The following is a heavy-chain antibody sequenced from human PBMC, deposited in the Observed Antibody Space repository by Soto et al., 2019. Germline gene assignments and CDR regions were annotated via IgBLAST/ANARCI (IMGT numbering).Heavy chain of an antibody. V-gene: IGHV3-15*01. Sequence: PVGSLRLSCAASGFIFTNAWMSWVRQAPGKGPEWVGHIKSNADDGTTDYAAPVKGRFSISRDDSKKTLYLEMNSLRVEDTAVYYCATGRHQLLSRQFSYYGVDVWGQGTTVTVSS. CDR3: ATGRHQLLSRQFSYYGVDV. D-gene: IGHD2-2*01. CDR1: GFIFTNAW. CDR2: IKSNADDGTT. J-gene: IGHJ6*02.